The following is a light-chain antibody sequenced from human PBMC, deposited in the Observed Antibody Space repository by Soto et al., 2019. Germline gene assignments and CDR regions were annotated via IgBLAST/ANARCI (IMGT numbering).Light chain of an antibody. Sequence: DIQMTQSPSSLSASVGDRVTITCRASQAIGSWLAWYQQKPGKAPTSLIYDASNLQTEVPSRFSGSGSGTDFTLTISGLQPEDSATYYCQQYTSYPITFGGGTMVEIK. J-gene: IGKJ4*01. CDR3: QQYTSYPIT. CDR1: QAIGSW. V-gene: IGKV1D-16*01. CDR2: DAS.